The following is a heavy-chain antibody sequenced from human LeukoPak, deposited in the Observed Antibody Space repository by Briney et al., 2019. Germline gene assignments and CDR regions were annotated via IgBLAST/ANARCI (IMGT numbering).Heavy chain of an antibody. J-gene: IGHJ4*02. V-gene: IGHV3-23*01. D-gene: IGHD6-6*01. CDR3: ATRIAARLDLRVYC. CDR1: GFTFSSYA. Sequence: GGSLRLSCAASGFTFSSYAMSWVRQAPGKGLEWVSAISGSGGSTYYADSMKGRFTISRDNSKNTLYLQMNSLRAEDTAVYYCATRIAARLDLRVYCWGQGTLVTVSS. CDR2: ISGSGGST.